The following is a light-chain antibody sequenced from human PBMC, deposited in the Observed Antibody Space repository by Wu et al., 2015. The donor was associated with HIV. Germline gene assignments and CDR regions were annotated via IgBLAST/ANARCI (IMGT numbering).Light chain of an antibody. V-gene: IGKV3-20*01. CDR1: QSVNTF. CDR2: GAS. Sequence: GRATLSCRASQSVNTFIAWSQQKPGQVPRLLIYGASSRATGIPDRFSGSGSGTDFTLTISRLEPEDFAVYYCQQYAGSPTKTFGQGTKVEIK. CDR3: QQYAGSPTKT. J-gene: IGKJ1*01.